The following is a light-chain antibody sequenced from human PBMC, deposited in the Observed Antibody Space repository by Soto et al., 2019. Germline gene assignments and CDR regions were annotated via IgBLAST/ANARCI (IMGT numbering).Light chain of an antibody. Sequence: EIVLTQSPATLSLSPGERATLSCRASQSVSSYLAWYQQKPGQAPRLLIYDASNRATGIPARFSGSGSGTDFTLTISSLEPEDFEVYYCQQRSNWLPPTFGQGTKVEIK. CDR2: DAS. CDR1: QSVSSY. CDR3: QQRSNWLPPT. V-gene: IGKV3-11*01. J-gene: IGKJ1*01.